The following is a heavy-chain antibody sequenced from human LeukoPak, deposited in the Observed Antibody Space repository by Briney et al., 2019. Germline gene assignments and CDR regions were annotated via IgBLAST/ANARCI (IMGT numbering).Heavy chain of an antibody. CDR1: GYSISSNYN. J-gene: IGHJ5*02. CDR3: ARGQYLVH. CDR2: VYHSGNT. D-gene: IGHD2-2*01. Sequence: PSETLSLTCTVSGYSISSNYNWDWIRQPPGKGLEWIGSVYHSGNTYYNPSLKSRVTISVDTSKNQFSLKLSSVTAADTAVYYCARGQYLVHWGQGTLVTVSS. V-gene: IGHV4-38-2*02.